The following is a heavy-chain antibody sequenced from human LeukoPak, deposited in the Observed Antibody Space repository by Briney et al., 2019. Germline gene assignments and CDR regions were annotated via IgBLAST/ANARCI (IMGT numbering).Heavy chain of an antibody. Sequence: KPGGSLRLSCADSGFTFSTYSLNWVRQAPGKGLEWVSSISSSSTYMYYADSVKGRFTISRDNAKNSLYLQMNSLRAEDTAVYYCARGGYDILTGPQYWGQGTLVTVSS. J-gene: IGHJ4*02. D-gene: IGHD3-9*01. V-gene: IGHV3-21*01. CDR3: ARGGYDILTGPQY. CDR1: GFTFSTYS. CDR2: ISSSSTYM.